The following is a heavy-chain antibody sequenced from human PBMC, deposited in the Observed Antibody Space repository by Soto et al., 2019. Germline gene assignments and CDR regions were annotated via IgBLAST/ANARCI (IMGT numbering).Heavy chain of an antibody. CDR1: GFTFSSYA. J-gene: IGHJ4*02. CDR3: AKDSVDYGDYAVDF. D-gene: IGHD4-17*01. V-gene: IGHV3-23*01. CDR2: ISGSGSIT. Sequence: EVQLLESGGGLVQPGGSLRLSCAASGFTFSSYAMSWVRQAPGKGLEWVSAISGSGSITYYADSVKGRFTISRDNSKNTLYLQMNSLSAEDTAVYYCAKDSVDYGDYAVDFWGQGTLVTVSS.